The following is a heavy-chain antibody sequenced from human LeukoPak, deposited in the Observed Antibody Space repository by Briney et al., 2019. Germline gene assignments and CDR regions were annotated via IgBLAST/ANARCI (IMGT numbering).Heavy chain of an antibody. D-gene: IGHD3-9*01. CDR3: ARDGPYYDVLTGYPPFDY. CDR1: GFSFNNYA. Sequence: AGRSLRLSCAASGFSFNNYALHWVHQAPGKGLEWVAFISYDGTNKYYADSVKGRFTISRDNTKNTLYLQMNSLRPEDTAVYYCARDGPYYDVLTGYPPFDYWGQGTLVTVYS. V-gene: IGHV3-30-3*01. J-gene: IGHJ4*02. CDR2: ISYDGTNK.